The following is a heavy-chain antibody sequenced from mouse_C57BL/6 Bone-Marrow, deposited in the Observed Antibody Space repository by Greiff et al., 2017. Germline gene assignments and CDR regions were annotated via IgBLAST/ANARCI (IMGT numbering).Heavy chain of an antibody. CDR1: GFNIKDDY. CDR3: TSVLDYAMVY. CDR2: IDPENGDT. D-gene: IGHD3-2*02. Sequence: DVKLQESGAELVRPGASVKLSCTASGFNIKDDYMHWVKQRPEQGLEWIGWIDPENGDTEYASKFQGKATITADTSSNTAYLQLSSLTSEDTAVYYCTSVLDYAMVYWGQGTSVTVSS. V-gene: IGHV14-4*01. J-gene: IGHJ4*01.